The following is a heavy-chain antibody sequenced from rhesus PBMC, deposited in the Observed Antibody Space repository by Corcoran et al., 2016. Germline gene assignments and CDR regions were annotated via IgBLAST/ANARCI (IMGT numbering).Heavy chain of an antibody. J-gene: IGHJ4*01. D-gene: IGHD6-25*01. Sequence: QLQLQESGPGLVKPSETLSVTCVVSGGSISSSYWSWIRQAPGKGLEWIGYIYGSASSTNYNPSLKSRVTLSVDTSKNQLSLKLSSVTAADTAVYYWASEGAAAPFDYWGQGVLVTVSS. CDR1: GGSISSSY. CDR2: IYGSASST. V-gene: IGHV4-169*02. CDR3: ASEGAAAPFDY.